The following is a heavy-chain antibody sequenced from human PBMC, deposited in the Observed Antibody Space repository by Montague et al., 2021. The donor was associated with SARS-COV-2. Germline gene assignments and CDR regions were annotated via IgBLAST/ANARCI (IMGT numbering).Heavy chain of an antibody. CDR3: ARLAYCGAYCFSGWEIFFDS. D-gene: IGHD2-21*02. Sequence: SETLSLTCAVSGGSFSSYYWSWIRQPPGKGLEWIAEINHSGSSNYNPSLKSRVTMSGDTSKNQFSLKLNSVTVADTAVYYCARLAYCGAYCFSGWEIFFDSWGQGTLVTVSS. J-gene: IGHJ4*02. V-gene: IGHV4-34*01. CDR1: GGSFSSYY. CDR2: INHSGSS.